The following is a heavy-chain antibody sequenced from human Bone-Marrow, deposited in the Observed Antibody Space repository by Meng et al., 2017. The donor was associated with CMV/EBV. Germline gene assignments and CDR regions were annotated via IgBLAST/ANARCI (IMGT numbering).Heavy chain of an antibody. V-gene: IGHV4-59*01. CDR3: ARDEYSTYAFDI. CDR2: ILYTARV. Sequence: GSLRLSCTVFGGSFSPYYWSWIRQSPGKGLEWMAYILYTARVDYNPSFYGRVTVSVDTSKNQFSLKLSSVTAADTAVYYCARDEYSTYAFDIWGQGTMVTVSS. CDR1: GGSFSPYY. J-gene: IGHJ3*02. D-gene: IGHD6-6*01.